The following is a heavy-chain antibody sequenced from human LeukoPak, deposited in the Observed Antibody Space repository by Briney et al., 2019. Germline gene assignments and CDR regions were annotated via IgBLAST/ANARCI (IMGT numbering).Heavy chain of an antibody. CDR3: ARDDYGSTYGYPHFDY. CDR2: ISGSTSYI. V-gene: IGHV3-21*01. Sequence: GGSLRLSCSASGFTFTNYNMNWVRQAPGKGLEWLSSISGSTSYIYFADSVKGRFTISRDNAKNSLYLQMNSLRAEDTAVYYCARDDYGSTYGYPHFDYWGQGTLVTVSS. CDR1: GFTFTNYN. J-gene: IGHJ4*02. D-gene: IGHD5-18*01.